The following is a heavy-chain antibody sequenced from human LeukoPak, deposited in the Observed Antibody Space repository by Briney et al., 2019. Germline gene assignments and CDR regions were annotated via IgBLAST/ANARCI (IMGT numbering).Heavy chain of an antibody. V-gene: IGHV1-18*04. D-gene: IGHD2-2*01. CDR1: GYAFSSNY. Sequence: ASVKVSCKASGYAFSSNYLHWVRQAPGQGLEWMGWISAYNGNTNYAQKLQGRVTMTTDTSTSTAYMELRSLRSDDTAVYYCAREFVVVPAAMGIDYYYYGMDVWGQGTTVTVSS. J-gene: IGHJ6*02. CDR3: AREFVVVPAAMGIDYYYYGMDV. CDR2: ISAYNGNT.